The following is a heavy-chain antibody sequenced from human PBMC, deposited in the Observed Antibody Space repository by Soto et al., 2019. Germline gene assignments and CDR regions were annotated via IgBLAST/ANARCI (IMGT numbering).Heavy chain of an antibody. CDR3: ARDVYCTTTTCSPLGY. Sequence: GGSLRLSCAASGFTFSSYGMHWVRQAPGKGLEWVAVIWYDGSQTYNADSVMGRFTITRDNSRNTLYMQMNSLRAEDTAMYYCARDVYCTTTTCSPLGYWGQGTLVTVSS. D-gene: IGHD2-2*01. J-gene: IGHJ4*02. V-gene: IGHV3-33*01. CDR2: IWYDGSQT. CDR1: GFTFSSYG.